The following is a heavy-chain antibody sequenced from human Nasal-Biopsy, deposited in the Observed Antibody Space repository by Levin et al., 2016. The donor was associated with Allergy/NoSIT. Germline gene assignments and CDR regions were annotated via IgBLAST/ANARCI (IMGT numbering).Heavy chain of an antibody. V-gene: IGHV3-30*03. J-gene: IGHJ4*02. CDR1: GFTFRTSG. D-gene: IGHD1-26*01. CDR3: ATGGWGNYYAND. Sequence: GESLKISCTASGFTFRTSGMHWVRQAPGKGLEWVAIISHDGENKYYTDSVKGRFTVSREDSKNTLYLRMSALRTEDTAVYYCATGGWGNYYANDWGQGTLVTVSS. CDR2: ISHDGENK.